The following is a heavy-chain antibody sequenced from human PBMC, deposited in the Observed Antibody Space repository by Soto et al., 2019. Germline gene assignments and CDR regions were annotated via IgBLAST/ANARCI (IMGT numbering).Heavy chain of an antibody. CDR2: ISGSGGST. Sequence: SLRLSCAASGFTFSSYAMSWVRQAPGKGLEWVSAISGSGGSTYYADSVKGRFTISRDNSKNTLYLQMNSLRAEDTAVYYCANHDKGWVATNDYYYYGMDVWGQGTTVTVSS. CDR1: GFTFSSYA. V-gene: IGHV3-23*01. J-gene: IGHJ6*02. D-gene: IGHD5-12*01. CDR3: ANHDKGWVATNDYYYYGMDV.